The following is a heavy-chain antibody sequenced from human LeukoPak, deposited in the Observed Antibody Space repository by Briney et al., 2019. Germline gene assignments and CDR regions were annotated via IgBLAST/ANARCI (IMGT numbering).Heavy chain of an antibody. Sequence: SETLSLTCTVSGGSISSSSYYWGWIRQPPGKGLEWIGSIYYSGSTYYNPSLKSRVTISVDTSKNQFPLKLSSVTAADTAVYYCASHLSGYYAYWGQGTLVTVSS. CDR1: GGSISSSSYY. J-gene: IGHJ4*02. D-gene: IGHD3-22*01. CDR2: IYYSGST. V-gene: IGHV4-39*01. CDR3: ASHLSGYYAY.